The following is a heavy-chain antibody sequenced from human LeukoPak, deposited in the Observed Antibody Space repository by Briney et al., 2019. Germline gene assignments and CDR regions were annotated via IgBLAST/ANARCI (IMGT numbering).Heavy chain of an antibody. J-gene: IGHJ3*02. CDR2: FDVEDGEI. CDR3: ATNRQIMILGVVIMPAFDI. CDR1: GYTLTQLS. V-gene: IGHV1-24*01. D-gene: IGHD3-3*01. Sequence: ASVKVSCKVSGYTLTQLSVHWVRQAPGKGLEWMGGFDVEDGEIIYAQKFQGRVTMTEDTSTDTAYMELSSLISEDTAVYYCATNRQIMILGVVIMPAFDIWGQGIMVTVSS.